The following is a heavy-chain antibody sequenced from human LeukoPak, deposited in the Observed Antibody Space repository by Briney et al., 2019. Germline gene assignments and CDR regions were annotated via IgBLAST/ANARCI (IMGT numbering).Heavy chain of an antibody. D-gene: IGHD1-26*01. CDR1: GFTFSSYS. J-gene: IGHJ4*02. CDR3: ASAGEWELRIDY. Sequence: GGSLRLPCAASGFTFSSYSMTWVRQAPGKGLEWVSSISSSSSYIYYADSVKGRFTISRDNAKNSLYLQMNSLRAEDTAVYYCASAGEWELRIDYWGQGTLVTVSS. V-gene: IGHV3-21*01. CDR2: ISSSSSYI.